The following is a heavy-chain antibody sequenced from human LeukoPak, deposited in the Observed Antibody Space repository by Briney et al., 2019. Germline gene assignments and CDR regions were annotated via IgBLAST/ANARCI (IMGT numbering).Heavy chain of an antibody. CDR3: AKDGIAAAGPIRHYMDV. J-gene: IGHJ6*03. CDR2: ISWNSGSI. CDR1: GFTFDDYA. V-gene: IGHV3-9*01. D-gene: IGHD6-13*01. Sequence: PGGSLRLSCAASGFTFDDYAMHWVRQAPGKGLEWVSGISWNSGSIGYADSVKGRFTISRDNAKNSLYLQMNSLRAEDTALYYCAKDGIAAAGPIRHYMDVWGKGTTVTISS.